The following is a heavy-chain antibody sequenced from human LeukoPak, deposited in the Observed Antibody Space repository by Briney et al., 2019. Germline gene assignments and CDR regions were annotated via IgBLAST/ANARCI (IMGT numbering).Heavy chain of an antibody. CDR3: AKPLEMATIWDAFDI. CDR2: ISYDGSNK. CDR1: GFTFSSYG. D-gene: IGHD5-24*01. V-gene: IGHV3-30*18. Sequence: PGGSLRLSCAASGFTFSSYGMHWVRPAPGKGLEWVAVISYDGSNKYYADSVKGRFTISRDNSKNTLYLQMNSLRAEDTAVYYCAKPLEMATIWDAFDIWGQGTMVTVSS. J-gene: IGHJ3*02.